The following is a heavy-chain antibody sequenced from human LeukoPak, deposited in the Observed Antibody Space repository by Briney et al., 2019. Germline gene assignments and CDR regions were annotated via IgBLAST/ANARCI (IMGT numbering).Heavy chain of an antibody. CDR3: ARVSSSWYQDWYFDL. D-gene: IGHD6-13*01. J-gene: IGHJ2*01. CDR2: IYYSGST. V-gene: IGHV4-59*01. CDR1: GGSISSYY. Sequence: SETLSLTCTVSGGSISSYYWSWIRQPPGKGLEWIGYIYYSGSTNYNPSLKSRVTISVDTSKNQFSLKLSPVTATDTAVYYCARVSSSWYQDWYFDLWGRGTLVTVSS.